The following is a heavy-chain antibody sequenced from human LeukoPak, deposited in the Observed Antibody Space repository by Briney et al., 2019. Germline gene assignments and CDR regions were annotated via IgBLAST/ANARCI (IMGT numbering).Heavy chain of an antibody. CDR1: GYTFTGYY. V-gene: IGHV1-2*02. Sequence: GASVEVSCKASGYTFTGYYMHWVRQAPGQGLEWMGWINPNSGGTNYAQKFQGRVTMTRDTSISTAYMELSRLRSDDTAVYYCARDPVDGYSHYDFWGQGTLVTVSS. J-gene: IGHJ4*02. CDR2: INPNSGGT. CDR3: ARDPVDGYSHYDF. D-gene: IGHD5-24*01.